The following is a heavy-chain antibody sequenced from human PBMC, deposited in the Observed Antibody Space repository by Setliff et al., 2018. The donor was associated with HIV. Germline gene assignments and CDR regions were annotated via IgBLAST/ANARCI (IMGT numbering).Heavy chain of an antibody. D-gene: IGHD3-10*02. CDR3: ARESPSMSLDA. CDR1: GGSVSSSSYY. J-gene: IGHJ1*01. Sequence: KASETLSLTCSVSGGSVSSSSYYWTWIRQPAGKGLEWIGHLHSSGDAYYGPSLKSRVAMSLDTSKNQFSLRLNSVTAADTAVYYCARESPSMSLDAWGQGTLVTVYS. CDR2: LHSSGDA. V-gene: IGHV4-61*09.